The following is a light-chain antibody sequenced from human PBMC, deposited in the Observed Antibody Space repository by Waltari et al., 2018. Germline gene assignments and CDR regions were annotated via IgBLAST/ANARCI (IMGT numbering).Light chain of an antibody. Sequence: QSALNQEASVSGTVGQKVTLSCTGNNNNIGTYGVGWYQQISHGPPKSVMFGIYRPSGIPDRFSGSKSGTTASLTMSGLQPEDEGDYFCSTWDHSLNGRVFGGGTRLTVL. CDR3: STWDHSLNGRV. CDR2: GIY. V-gene: IGLV1-44*01. J-gene: IGLJ3*02. CDR1: NNNIGTYG.